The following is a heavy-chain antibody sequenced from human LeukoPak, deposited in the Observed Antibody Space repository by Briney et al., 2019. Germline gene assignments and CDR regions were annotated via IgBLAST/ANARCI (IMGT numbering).Heavy chain of an antibody. CDR3: ARVDSNGWALEY. CDR1: GFTLSGFW. V-gene: IGHV3-74*01. J-gene: IGHJ4*02. D-gene: IGHD3-22*01. Sequence: GGSLRLCCAASGFTLSGFWMHWIRQAAGKGLMWLSRINRDGSSADYADSVKGRFTISRDNARSTLDLQMNSLRVEDTAVYYCARVDSNGWALEYWGQGTLVTVSS. CDR2: INRDGSSA.